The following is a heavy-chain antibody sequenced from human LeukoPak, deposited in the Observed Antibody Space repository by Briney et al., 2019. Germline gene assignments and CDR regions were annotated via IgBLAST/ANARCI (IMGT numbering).Heavy chain of an antibody. CDR3: ARDYCSGGSCYSAPDWFDP. D-gene: IGHD2-15*01. V-gene: IGHV3-21*01. CDR2: ISSSSSYI. CDR1: GFTFSSYS. Sequence: PGGSLRLSCAASGFTFSSYSMNRVRQAPGKGLEWVSPISSSSSYIYYADSVKGRFTISRDNAKNSLYLQMNSLRAEDTAVYYCARDYCSGGSCYSAPDWFDPWGQGTLVTVSS. J-gene: IGHJ5*02.